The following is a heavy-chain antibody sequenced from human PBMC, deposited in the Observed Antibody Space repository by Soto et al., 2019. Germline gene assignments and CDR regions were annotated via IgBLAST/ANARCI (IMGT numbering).Heavy chain of an antibody. V-gene: IGHV1-2*02. CDR3: ARGDFDSSANYYAGWFDP. J-gene: IGHJ5*02. CDR2: INPNSGGT. CDR1: GYTFTAYY. Sequence: QVQLVQSGAEVKKPGASVKVSCKASGYTFTAYYMHWLRQAPGQGLEWMGWINPNSGGTKYAQKFPGRVTMTNDTSISTAYMELSRLGSDDTAVYYCARGDFDSSANYYAGWFDPWGQGTLVTVSS. D-gene: IGHD3-22*01.